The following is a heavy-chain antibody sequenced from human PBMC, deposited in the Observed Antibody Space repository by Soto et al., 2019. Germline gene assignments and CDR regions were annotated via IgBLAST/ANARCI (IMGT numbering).Heavy chain of an antibody. CDR1: GGTFSSYA. V-gene: IGHV1-69*13. Sequence: SVKISCTASGGTFSSYAISWVQQAPGQGLEWMGGIIPILGTVNYAQKFQGRVTITADESTSTAYMELSSLRSEDTAVYYCARDSGDCSGGSCYSSPNYYYYSGMDVWGQGTTVTVSS. CDR3: ARDSGDCSGGSCYSSPNYYYYSGMDV. CDR2: IIPILGTV. D-gene: IGHD2-15*01. J-gene: IGHJ6*02.